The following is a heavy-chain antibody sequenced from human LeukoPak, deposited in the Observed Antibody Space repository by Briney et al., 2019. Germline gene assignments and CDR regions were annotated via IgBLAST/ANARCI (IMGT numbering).Heavy chain of an antibody. CDR1: GFTFTGYY. D-gene: IGHD6-13*01. J-gene: IGHJ6*02. Sequence: ASVKVSCKASGFTFTGYYINWVRQAPGQGLEWMGWINTNTGNPTYAQGFTGRFVFSLDTSVSTAYLQISSLKAEDTAVYYCARDMGLIAATYYYGMDVWGQGTTVTVSS. CDR2: INTNTGNP. CDR3: ARDMGLIAATYYYGMDV. V-gene: IGHV7-4-1*02.